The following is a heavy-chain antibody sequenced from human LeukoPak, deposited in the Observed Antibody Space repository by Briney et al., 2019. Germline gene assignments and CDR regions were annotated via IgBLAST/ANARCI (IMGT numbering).Heavy chain of an antibody. CDR2: ISWNSGSI. CDR3: AKDIGDYDILTGLQGFDY. CDR1: GFTFDDYA. V-gene: IGHV3-9*01. J-gene: IGHJ4*02. Sequence: GGSLRLSCAASGFTFDDYAMHWVRHAPGKGLEWVSGISWNSGSIGYADSVKGRFTISRDNAKNSLYLQMNSLRAEDTALYYCAKDIGDYDILTGLQGFDYWGQGTLVTVSS. D-gene: IGHD3-9*01.